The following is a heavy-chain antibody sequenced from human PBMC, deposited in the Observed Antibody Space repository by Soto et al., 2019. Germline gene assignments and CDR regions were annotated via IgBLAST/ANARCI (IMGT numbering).Heavy chain of an antibody. CDR2: IIPIFGTA. Sequence: PVKVSCKASGGTFSSYAISWVRQAPGQGLEWMGGIIPIFGTANYAQKFQGRVTITADESTSTAYMELSSLRSEDTAVYYCARATSGYSSSWYSSFDYWGQGTLVTVSS. CDR1: GGTFSSYA. V-gene: IGHV1-69*13. D-gene: IGHD6-13*01. J-gene: IGHJ4*02. CDR3: ARATSGYSSSWYSSFDY.